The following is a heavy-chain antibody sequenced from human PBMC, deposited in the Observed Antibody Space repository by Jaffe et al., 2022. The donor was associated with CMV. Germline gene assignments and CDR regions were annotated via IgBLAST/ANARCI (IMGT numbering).Heavy chain of an antibody. CDR1: GYTFTAYY. Sequence: QVQLVQSGAEVKKPGASVIVSCKASGYTFTAYYIHWVRQAPGQGLEWMGWIKPSSGTTQYEHKFQGRVTMTKDTSTSTAYMELNSLTSDDTAVYFCAREFIGAAAEDFDYWGQGTLVTVSS. V-gene: IGHV1-2*02. J-gene: IGHJ4*02. D-gene: IGHD6-25*01. CDR3: AREFIGAAAEDFDY. CDR2: IKPSSGTT.